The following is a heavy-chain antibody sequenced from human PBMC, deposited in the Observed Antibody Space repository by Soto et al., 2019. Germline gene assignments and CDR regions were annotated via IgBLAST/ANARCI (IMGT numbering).Heavy chain of an antibody. V-gene: IGHV3-21*01. CDR2: ISSSSSYI. J-gene: IGHJ6*03. CDR3: ARARTVTSLWGYYYSMDV. CDR1: GVTSCSRW. Sequence: GVAGVTSCSRWLNRVRKAPGKGLEWVSSISSSSSYIYYADSVKGRFTISRDNAKNSLYLQMNSLRAEDTAVYYCARARTVTSLWGYYYSMDVRAKGTAVTVSS. D-gene: IGHD4-17*01.